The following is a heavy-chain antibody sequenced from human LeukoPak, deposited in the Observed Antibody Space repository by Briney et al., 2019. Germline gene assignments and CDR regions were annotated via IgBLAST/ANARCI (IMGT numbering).Heavy chain of an antibody. CDR2: ISYDGSNK. V-gene: IGHV3-30-3*01. CDR3: AKDAAGPEY. Sequence: PGRSLRLSCAASGVTFSSYAMHWVRQAPGKGLEWVAVISYDGSNKYYADSVKGRFTISRDNSKNTLYLQMNSLRAEDTAVYYCAKDAAGPEYWGQGTLVTVSS. D-gene: IGHD6-13*01. CDR1: GVTFSSYA. J-gene: IGHJ4*02.